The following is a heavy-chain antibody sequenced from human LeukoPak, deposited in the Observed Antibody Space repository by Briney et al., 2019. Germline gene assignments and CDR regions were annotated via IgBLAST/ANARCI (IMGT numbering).Heavy chain of an antibody. CDR1: GFTFSSYA. CDR3: ARDGQQLVGGYYYYMDV. CDR2: ISYDGSNK. Sequence: GGSLRLSCAASGFTFSSYAMHWVRQAPGKGLEWVAVISYDGSNKYYADSVKGRFTISRDNSKNTLYLQMNSLRAEDTAVYYCARDGQQLVGGYYYYMDVWGKGTTVTVSS. V-gene: IGHV3-30-3*01. D-gene: IGHD6-13*01. J-gene: IGHJ6*03.